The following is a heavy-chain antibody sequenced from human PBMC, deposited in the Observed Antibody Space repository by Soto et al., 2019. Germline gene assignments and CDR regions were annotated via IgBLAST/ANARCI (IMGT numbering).Heavy chain of an antibody. CDR1: GFTFSSYA. CDR2: ILHDGNDE. V-gene: IGHV3-30-3*01. J-gene: IGHJ3*02. CDR3: VTAYTYGPDAFDI. D-gene: IGHD5-18*01. Sequence: QVQLVESGGGVVQPGRSLRLSCAGSGFTFSSYAMHWVRQAPGKGLAWVAVILHDGNDEYYADSVKGRLTVSRDNSKNAQNLQLNSLKPEDTAVYYCVTAYTYGPDAFDIWGQGTMVTVTT.